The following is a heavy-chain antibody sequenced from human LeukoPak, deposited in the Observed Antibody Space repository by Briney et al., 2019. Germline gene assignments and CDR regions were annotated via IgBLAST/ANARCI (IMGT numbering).Heavy chain of an antibody. D-gene: IGHD2-2*01. Sequence: SQTLSLTCAISGDSVSSNSVTWNWIRQSPSRGLEWLGRTYYRSTWYNDYAVSVRGRTTVNPDTSKNQFSLHLNSVTPEDTAVYYCARRLTQYDCFDPWGQGILVTVSS. V-gene: IGHV6-1*01. J-gene: IGHJ5*02. CDR2: TYYRSTWYN. CDR3: ARRLTQYDCFDP. CDR1: GDSVSSNSVT.